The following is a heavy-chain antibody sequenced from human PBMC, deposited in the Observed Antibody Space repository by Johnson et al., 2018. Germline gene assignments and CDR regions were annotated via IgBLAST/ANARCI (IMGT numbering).Heavy chain of an antibody. CDR1: GFNVNNYW. V-gene: IGHV3-74*01. Sequence: EVQLVETGGGLVQPGGSLRLACAASGFNVNNYWMHWVRQVPGKVPVWVSRINRRGRDISYAESVEGRFSIPRDNAKNTLYLQMNSLRAEDTGVYYCARDTRSETVYGFYYMDVWGKGTTVTVSS. J-gene: IGHJ6*03. D-gene: IGHD3-3*01. CDR2: INRRGRDI. CDR3: ARDTRSETVYGFYYMDV.